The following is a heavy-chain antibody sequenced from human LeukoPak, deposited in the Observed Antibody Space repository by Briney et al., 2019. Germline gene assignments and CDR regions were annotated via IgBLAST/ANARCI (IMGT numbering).Heavy chain of an antibody. CDR1: GFTFSRSW. D-gene: IGHD6-6*01. CDR3: TGARFDP. Sequence: PGGSLRLSCAASGFTFSRSWMSWVRQAPGKGLERVANIKQDGSEKYYVDSVKGRFTISRDNAKNSLYLQMNSLRAEDTAVYYCTGARFDPWGQGTLVTVSS. CDR2: IKQDGSEK. V-gene: IGHV3-7*04. J-gene: IGHJ5*02.